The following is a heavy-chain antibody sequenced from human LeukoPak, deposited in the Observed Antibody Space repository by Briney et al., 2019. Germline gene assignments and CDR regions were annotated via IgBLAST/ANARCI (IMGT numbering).Heavy chain of an antibody. V-gene: IGHV3-7*01. D-gene: IGHD5-24*01. CDR2: INPDGSQK. CDR1: GFTFSGNW. J-gene: IGHJ4*02. CDR3: AKLLGTATTYDS. Sequence: PGGSLRLSCEASGFTFSGNWMSWARQAPGKGLEWVASINPDGSQKLYVDSVKGRFTISRDNTKSSLYLQMNSLGAEDTAMYYCAKLLGTATTYDSWGQGTRVTVSS.